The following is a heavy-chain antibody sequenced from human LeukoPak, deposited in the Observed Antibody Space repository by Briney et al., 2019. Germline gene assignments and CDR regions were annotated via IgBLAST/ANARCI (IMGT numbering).Heavy chain of an antibody. CDR2: MNPNSGNT. CDR1: GYTFTSYD. J-gene: IGHJ4*02. Sequence: ASVKVSCKASGYTFTSYDINWVRQATGQGLEWMGWMNPNSGNTGYAQKFQGRVTMTRNTSISTAYMELSSLRSDDTAVYYCAKLSGAAGEFDYWGQGTLVTVSS. V-gene: IGHV1-8*01. D-gene: IGHD6-13*01. CDR3: AKLSGAAGEFDY.